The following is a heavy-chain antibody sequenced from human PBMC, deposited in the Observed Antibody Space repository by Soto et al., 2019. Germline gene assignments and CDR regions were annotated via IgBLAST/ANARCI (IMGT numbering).Heavy chain of an antibody. V-gene: IGHV3-53*01. J-gene: IGHJ2*01. CDR3: ARDFGSGWPHWYFDL. CDR1: GFNVSSYY. D-gene: IGHD6-19*01. Sequence: DVQVVESGGGLIQSGGSLRLSCAASGFNVSSYYMTWVRQAPGKGLEWVSVIYSGGCTFYADSVKGRFTISRDISKNVLYLQMNSLRVEDTAFYYCARDFGSGWPHWYFDLWGRGTLVTVSS. CDR2: IYSGGCT.